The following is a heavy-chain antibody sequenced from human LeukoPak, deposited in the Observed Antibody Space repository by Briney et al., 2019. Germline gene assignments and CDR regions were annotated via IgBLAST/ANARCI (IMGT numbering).Heavy chain of an antibody. D-gene: IGHD6-19*01. J-gene: IGHJ4*02. CDR1: GFPFSSYA. Sequence: PGGSLGLSCSASGFPFSSYAMHWVRQAPGKGLEWVSAITANGGGTYYADSVKGRFTISRDNSKNTLYLQMNSLRADDTAVYYCANSVAGARFGDYWGQGTLVTVSS. CDR3: ANSVAGARFGDY. CDR2: ITANGGGT. V-gene: IGHV3-23*01.